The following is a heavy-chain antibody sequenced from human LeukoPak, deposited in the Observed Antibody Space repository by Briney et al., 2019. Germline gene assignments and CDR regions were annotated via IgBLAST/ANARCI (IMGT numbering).Heavy chain of an antibody. CDR3: ARGGRYCSGGSCYHVAFDI. J-gene: IGHJ3*02. Sequence: SGTLSLTCAVSGGSISSSNWWGWVRQPPGKGLEWIGEIYHSGSTNYNPSLKSRVTISVDKSKNQFSLKLSSVTAADTAVYYCARGGRYCSGGSCYHVAFDIWGQGTMVTVSS. CDR2: IYHSGST. CDR1: GGSISSSNW. D-gene: IGHD2-15*01. V-gene: IGHV4-4*02.